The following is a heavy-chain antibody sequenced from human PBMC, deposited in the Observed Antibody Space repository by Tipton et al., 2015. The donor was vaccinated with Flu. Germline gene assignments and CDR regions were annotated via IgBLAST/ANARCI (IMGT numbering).Heavy chain of an antibody. Sequence: SLRLSCAASGFTFSSYGMHWVRQAPGKGLEWVAVIWYDGSNKYYADSVKGRFTISRDNSKNTLYLQMNSLRAEDTAVYYRAKETYSSSWYRGYYYYGMDVWDQGP. CDR3: AKETYSSSWYRGYYYYGMDV. CDR2: IWYDGSNK. D-gene: IGHD6-13*01. V-gene: IGHV3-33*06. J-gene: IGHJ6*02. CDR1: GFTFSSYG.